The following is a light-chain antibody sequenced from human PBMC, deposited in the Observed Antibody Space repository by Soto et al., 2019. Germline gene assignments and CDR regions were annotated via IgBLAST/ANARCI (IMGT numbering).Light chain of an antibody. CDR3: QSYDSSLSAVV. CDR1: SSNIVAGYD. CDR2: GNS. Sequence: QSVLTQPPSVSGAPGQWVTISCTGSSSNIVAGYDVHWYQQLPGTAPKLLIYGNSTRPSGVADRFSGSKSGTSASLAITGLQAEDEADYYCQSYDSSLSAVVFGGGTKLTVL. J-gene: IGLJ2*01. V-gene: IGLV1-40*01.